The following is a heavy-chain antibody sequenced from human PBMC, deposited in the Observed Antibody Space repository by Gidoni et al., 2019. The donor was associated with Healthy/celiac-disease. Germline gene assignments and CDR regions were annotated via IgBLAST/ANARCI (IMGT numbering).Heavy chain of an antibody. J-gene: IGHJ4*02. CDR2: MSSSSSYI. D-gene: IGHD3-10*01. CDR1: GFTFSSYS. Sequence: EVQLVESGGGLVKPGGSLRLSCAASGFTFSSYSMNWVRQAPGKGLEWVSSMSSSSSYIYYADSGKGRFTISRDNAKNSLYLQMNSLRAEDTAVYYCARDALVPTFDYWGQGTLVTVSS. V-gene: IGHV3-21*01. CDR3: ARDALVPTFDY.